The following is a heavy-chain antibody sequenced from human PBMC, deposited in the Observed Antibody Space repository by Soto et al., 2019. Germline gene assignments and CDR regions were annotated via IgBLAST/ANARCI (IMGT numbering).Heavy chain of an antibody. J-gene: IGHJ4*02. V-gene: IGHV1-3*01. CDR2: INAGNGNT. D-gene: IGHD2-15*01. CDR1: GYTFTSYA. Sequence: ASVKVSCKASGYTFTSYAMHWVRQAPGQRLEWMGWINAGNGNTKYSQKFQGRVTITRDTSASTAYMELSSLRSEDTAVYYCARVQDYCSGGSCYFDYWGQGTLVTVSS. CDR3: ARVQDYCSGGSCYFDY.